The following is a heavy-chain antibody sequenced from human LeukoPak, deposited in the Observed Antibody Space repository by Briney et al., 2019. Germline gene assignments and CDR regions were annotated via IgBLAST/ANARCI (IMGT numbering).Heavy chain of an antibody. J-gene: IGHJ4*02. CDR3: ARDGGFGELLDY. CDR1: GYTFTSYG. V-gene: IGHV1-18*01. CDR2: ISAYNGNT. Sequence: ASVKVSCKASGYTFTSYGISWVRQAPGQGLEWMGWISAYNGNTKYAQKLPGRVTMTTDTSTSTAYMEQRSLRSDDTAVYYCARDGGFGELLDYWGQGTLVTVSS. D-gene: IGHD3-10*01.